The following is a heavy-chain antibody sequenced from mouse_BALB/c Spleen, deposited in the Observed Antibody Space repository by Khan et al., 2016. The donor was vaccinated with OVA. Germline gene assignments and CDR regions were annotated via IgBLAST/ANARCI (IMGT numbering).Heavy chain of an antibody. J-gene: IGHJ3*02. V-gene: IGHV1-5*01. CDR2: IYPGNSDT. D-gene: IGHD1-2*01. CDR1: GYIFTSYW. CDR3: TRCGYWVGF. Sequence: EVQLQQSGTVLARPGASVKMSCKASGYIFTSYWMHWVKQRPGQGLEWIGAIYPGNSDTTYNQKFKGKAKLNAVTSTSTAYMELSSLTNEDSAVYYCTRCGYWVGFWGQGTLVTVSA.